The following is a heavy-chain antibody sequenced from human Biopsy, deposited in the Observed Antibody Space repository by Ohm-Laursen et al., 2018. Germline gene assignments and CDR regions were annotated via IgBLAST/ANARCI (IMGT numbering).Heavy chain of an antibody. V-gene: IGHV1-69*06. CDR2: NIPILGTG. D-gene: IGHD3-9*01. Sequence: SSVKVSCKAPGGTFSNYGVNWVRQAPGQGLEWLGGNIPILGTGKYAQKFQDRVTVAADTSTSTATMELRSLRSDDTAVYYCATKLTGYFHHWGQGTLVIVSS. J-gene: IGHJ1*01. CDR3: ATKLTGYFHH. CDR1: GGTFSNYG.